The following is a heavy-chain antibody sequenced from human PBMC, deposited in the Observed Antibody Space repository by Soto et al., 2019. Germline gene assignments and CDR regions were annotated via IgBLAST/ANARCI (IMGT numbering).Heavy chain of an antibody. J-gene: IGHJ3*02. CDR2: ISVDGRND. V-gene: IGHV3-30*18. D-gene: IGHD6-19*01. CDR1: GFTLSSSV. Sequence: GGSLRLSCEASGFTLSSSVMHWVRQAPGKRLEWLSVISVDGRNDLHAGAVKGRFTMSRDSSKNMVYLQMNDLRPDDTAMYFCAKEGHTSGRCGCFNIWGQRTRVTVSS. CDR3: AKEGHTSGRCGCFNI.